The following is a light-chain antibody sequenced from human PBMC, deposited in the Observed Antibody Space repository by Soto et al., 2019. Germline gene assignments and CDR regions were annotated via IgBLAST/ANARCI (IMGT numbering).Light chain of an antibody. Sequence: IQMTQSPSSLSASVGDRVTILCRASHGIRDDLGWYQQKPGKAPKLLIYAASILHRGVPIRFSGSGSGTNFTLSITSLQPEDSARYYCLQDYGYPWTFGQGTKVEIK. CDR2: AAS. V-gene: IGKV1-6*01. J-gene: IGKJ1*01. CDR3: LQDYGYPWT. CDR1: HGIRDD.